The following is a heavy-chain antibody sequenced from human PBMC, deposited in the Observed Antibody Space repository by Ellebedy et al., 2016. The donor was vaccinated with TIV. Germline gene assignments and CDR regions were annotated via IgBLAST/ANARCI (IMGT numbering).Heavy chain of an antibody. V-gene: IGHV3-30-3*01. CDR1: GFTFGNHN. D-gene: IGHD4-17*01. J-gene: IGHJ4*02. Sequence: GESLKISCAASGFTFGNHNMNWVRQAPGKGLEWVAVISYDGNNKYYADSVKGRFTISRDNSKNTLYLQMNSLRAEDTAVYYCARGEETYGMGYFDYWGQGTLVTVSS. CDR2: ISYDGNNK. CDR3: ARGEETYGMGYFDY.